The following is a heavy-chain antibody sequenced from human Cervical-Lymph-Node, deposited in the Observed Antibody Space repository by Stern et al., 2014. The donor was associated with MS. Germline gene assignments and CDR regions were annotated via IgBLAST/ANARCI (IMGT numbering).Heavy chain of an antibody. CDR1: GFSLSTSGVG. Sequence: SGPTLVKPTQTLTLTCTFSGFSLSTSGVGVGWIRQPPGKALEGLALLYWDDDKRYSPSLKSRLTITKDTSKNQVVLTMTNMDPVDTATYYCAHGLEIRLWAAYWGQGTLVTVSS. CDR2: LYWDDDK. J-gene: IGHJ4*02. V-gene: IGHV2-5*02. D-gene: IGHD5-18*01. CDR3: AHGLEIRLWAAY.